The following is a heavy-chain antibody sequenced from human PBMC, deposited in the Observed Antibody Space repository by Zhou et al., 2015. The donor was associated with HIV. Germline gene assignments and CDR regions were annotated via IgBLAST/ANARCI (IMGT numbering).Heavy chain of an antibody. CDR3: ARDRYEDGDSQSYYYMDV. V-gene: IGHV1-3*04. D-gene: IGHD4-17*01. Sequence: QVQLVQSGAEVKKPGASVKVSCKTSGYTFSIYGVHWVRQAPGQRPEWIGWIHTGNGRTKYSQNFQGRVIITRDTSASTAYMEMSSLKSEDTAVYFCARDRYEDGDSQSYYYMDVWGKGTTVTVSS. J-gene: IGHJ6*03. CDR1: GYTFSIYG. CDR2: IHTGNGRT.